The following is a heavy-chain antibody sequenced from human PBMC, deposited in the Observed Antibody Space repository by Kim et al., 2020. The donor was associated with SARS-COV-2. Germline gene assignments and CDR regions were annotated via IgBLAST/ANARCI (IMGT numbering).Heavy chain of an antibody. V-gene: IGHV4-31*03. D-gene: IGHD3-22*01. CDR2: IYYSGST. CDR1: GGSISSGGYY. CDR3: ARGQGIITMIVVVVGAFDY. J-gene: IGHJ4*02. Sequence: SETLSLTCTVSGGSISSGGYYWSWIRQHPGKGLEWIGYIYYSGSTYYNPSLKSRVTISVNTTKNQFSLKLSSVTAADTAVYYCARGQGIITMIVVVVGAFDYWGQGTLGTASS.